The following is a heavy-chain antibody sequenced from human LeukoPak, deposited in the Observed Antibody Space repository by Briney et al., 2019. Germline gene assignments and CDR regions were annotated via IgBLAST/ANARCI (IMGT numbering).Heavy chain of an antibody. CDR2: LRGDGET. CDR3: ARASWVSSADAVG. Sequence: PGGSLRLSCAASGLSFTSFAMSWVRQAPARGPEWVSSLRGDGETFYADSVRGRFTLSRDDSRNTVYLQLNNLRVEDTAIYYCARASWVSSADAVGWGQGTQVTVSS. V-gene: IGHV3-23*01. J-gene: IGHJ4*02. CDR1: GLSFTSFA. D-gene: IGHD3-10*01.